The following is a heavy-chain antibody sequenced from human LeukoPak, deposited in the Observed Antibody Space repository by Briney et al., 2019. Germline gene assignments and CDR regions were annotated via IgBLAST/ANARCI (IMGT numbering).Heavy chain of an antibody. Sequence: GGSLRLSCAASGLTYSNSGMSWVRQAPGKGLEWVSYISGSDTTTHYADSVKGRFTISRDNSKNTLYLQMNSLRAEDRAVYFCAKDQVVPFDYWGQGTLVTVSS. D-gene: IGHD2-2*01. CDR1: GLTYSNSG. J-gene: IGHJ4*02. V-gene: IGHV3-23*01. CDR3: AKDQVVPFDY. CDR2: ISGSDTTT.